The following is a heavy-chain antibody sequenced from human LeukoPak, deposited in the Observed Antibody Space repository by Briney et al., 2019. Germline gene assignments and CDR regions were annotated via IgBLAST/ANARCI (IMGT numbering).Heavy chain of an antibody. V-gene: IGHV1-69*05. Sequence: SVKVSCKASGGTFSSYAISWVRQAPGQGLEWMGGIIPIFGTANYAQKFQGRVTITTDESTSTAYMELSSLRSDDTALYFCARDNYFDNVGFDIWGQGTVVTVSS. J-gene: IGHJ3*02. D-gene: IGHD2/OR15-2a*01. CDR3: ARDNYFDNVGFDI. CDR2: IIPIFGTA. CDR1: GGTFSSYA.